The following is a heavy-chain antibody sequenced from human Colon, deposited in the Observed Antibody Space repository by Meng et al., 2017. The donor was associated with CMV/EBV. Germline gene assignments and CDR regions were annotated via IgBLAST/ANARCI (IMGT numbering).Heavy chain of an antibody. V-gene: IGHV1-69*02. CDR1: GGTFRSYT. CDR2: IIPFFGIT. D-gene: IGHD2-2*02. Sequence: SVKVSCKTSGGTFRSYTINWVRQAPGQGLEWMGRIIPFFGITTYAQRFQGRVTITADKSTGTASMELSSLRSEDTAVYYCARGEAKYCSNTNCYTDFDYWGQGTLVTVSS. J-gene: IGHJ4*02. CDR3: ARGEAKYCSNTNCYTDFDY.